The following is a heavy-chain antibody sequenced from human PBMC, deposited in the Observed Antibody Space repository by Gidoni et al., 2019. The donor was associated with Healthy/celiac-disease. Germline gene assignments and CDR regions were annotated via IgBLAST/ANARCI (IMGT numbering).Heavy chain of an antibody. CDR2: IYYSGST. J-gene: IGHJ4*02. V-gene: IGHV4-39*01. Sequence: QLQLQESGPGLVKPSETLSLTCTVSGGSISSSNYYWGWIRQPPGKGLERIGSIYYSGSTYYNPSLKSRVTISVDTSKNQFSLKLSSVTAADTAVYYCARWYSGSYPPAFYFDYWGQETLVTVSS. D-gene: IGHD1-26*01. CDR3: ARWYSGSYPPAFYFDY. CDR1: GGSISSSNYY.